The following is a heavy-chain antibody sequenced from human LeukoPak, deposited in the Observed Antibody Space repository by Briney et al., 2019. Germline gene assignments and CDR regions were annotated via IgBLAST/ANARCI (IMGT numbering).Heavy chain of an antibody. CDR1: GYRFTSHW. Sequence: GESLKISCKGSGYRFTSHWIAWVRQMPGKGLEWMGIIYPGDSDTRYSPSFRGQVTISADKSISTAYLQWSSLKASDTAMYYCARHNSGYDISRYYYYYMDVWGKGTTVTVSS. J-gene: IGHJ6*03. CDR2: IYPGDSDT. CDR3: ARHNSGYDISRYYYYYMDV. D-gene: IGHD5-12*01. V-gene: IGHV5-51*01.